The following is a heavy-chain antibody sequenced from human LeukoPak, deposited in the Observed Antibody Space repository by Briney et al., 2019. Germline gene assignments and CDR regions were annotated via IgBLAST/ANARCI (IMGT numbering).Heavy chain of an antibody. CDR2: IYHSGST. D-gene: IGHD6-19*01. CDR1: GGSISSSNW. V-gene: IGHV4-4*02. CDR3: ARGSSSAIAVAYYFDY. Sequence: PSETLSLTCAVSGGSISSSNWWSWVRQPPGKGLEWIGEIYHSGSTNYNPSLKSRVTISVDKSKNQFSLKLSSMTAADTAVYYCARGSSSAIAVAYYFDYWGQGTLVTVSS. J-gene: IGHJ4*02.